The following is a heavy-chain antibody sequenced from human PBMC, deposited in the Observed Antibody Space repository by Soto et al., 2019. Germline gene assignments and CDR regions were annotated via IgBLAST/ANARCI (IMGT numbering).Heavy chain of an antibody. Sequence: EVQLLESGGGVVRPGGSLRLYCAASGFTFSHYVLSWVRQAPGRGLEWVSSTSGSGSTVYLADSVRGRFTMSRDLSRNTVSLQMNSLRAEDTAIYYCAKVRAAYLSASYFYYGLDVWGQGTTVTVSS. J-gene: IGHJ6*02. D-gene: IGHD2-21*01. CDR1: GFTFSHYV. CDR2: TSGSGSTV. CDR3: AKVRAAYLSASYFYYGLDV. V-gene: IGHV3-23*01.